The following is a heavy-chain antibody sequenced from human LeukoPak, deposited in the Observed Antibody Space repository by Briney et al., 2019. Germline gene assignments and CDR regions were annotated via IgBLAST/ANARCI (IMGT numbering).Heavy chain of an antibody. Sequence: GGSLRLSCAASGFTFSDYYMGWIRQAPGKGLEGISYISSGSRTTYYADSVKGRLTISRDNANNLLYLQINGLRAEDTAVYYCARAVTTVTLFDLWGQGTLVSISS. J-gene: IGHJ4*02. D-gene: IGHD4-17*01. CDR2: ISSGSRTT. V-gene: IGHV3-11*04. CDR3: ARAVTTVTLFDL. CDR1: GFTFSDYY.